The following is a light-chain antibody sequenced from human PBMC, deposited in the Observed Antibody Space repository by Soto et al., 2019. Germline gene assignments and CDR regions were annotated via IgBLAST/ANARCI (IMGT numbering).Light chain of an antibody. CDR2: EVS. CDR1: SSDLGGYNY. Sequence: QSALTQPASVYGSPGQSITVSCTGTSSDLGGYNYVSWYQHHPGKAPKLMIYEVSNRPSGVSNRLSGSKSGNTASLTISGLQAEDEADYYCSSYTSSDTLVFGTGTKVTVL. J-gene: IGLJ1*01. CDR3: SSYTSSDTLV. V-gene: IGLV2-14*01.